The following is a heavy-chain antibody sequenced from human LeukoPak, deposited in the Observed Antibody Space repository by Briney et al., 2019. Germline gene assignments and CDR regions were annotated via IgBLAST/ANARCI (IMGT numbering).Heavy chain of an antibody. CDR1: GGSISSYY. CDR2: IYHSGST. V-gene: IGHV4-59*12. D-gene: IGHD6-19*01. Sequence: PSETLSLTCTVSGGSISSYYWSWIRQPPGKGLEWIGYIYHSGSTYYNPSLKSRVTISVDRSKNQFSLKLSSVTAADTAVYYCARIAVAGSPYLDYWGQXTLVTVSS. J-gene: IGHJ4*02. CDR3: ARIAVAGSPYLDY.